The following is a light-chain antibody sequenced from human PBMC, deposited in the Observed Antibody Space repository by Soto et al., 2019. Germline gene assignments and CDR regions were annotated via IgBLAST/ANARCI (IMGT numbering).Light chain of an antibody. CDR3: MQGTHWPPYS. V-gene: IGKV2-30*01. J-gene: IGKJ2*03. Sequence: VVMTQSPLSLPVTLGQPASISCRSSQSLVYSDGNTYLHWFQQRPGQSPRRLIYKVSNRDSGVPDRFSGSGSGTDFTLKISRVEAEYVGVYYCMQGTHWPPYSFGQGTKLEIK. CDR2: KVS. CDR1: QSLVYSDGNTY.